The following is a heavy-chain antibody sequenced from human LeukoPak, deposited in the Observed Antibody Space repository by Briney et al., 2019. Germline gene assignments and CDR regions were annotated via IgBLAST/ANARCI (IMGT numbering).Heavy chain of an antibody. CDR1: GFTFSTYV. CDR2: TSSNGDNT. Sequence: GGSLRLSCSVSGFTFSTYVMHWVRQAPGKGLEYVSATSSNGDNTYYADSVKGRCTISRDNSKNTLYLQMSSLRADDTAVYYCVRGTGYWGQGTLVTVSS. J-gene: IGHJ4*02. CDR3: VRGTGY. V-gene: IGHV3-64D*06.